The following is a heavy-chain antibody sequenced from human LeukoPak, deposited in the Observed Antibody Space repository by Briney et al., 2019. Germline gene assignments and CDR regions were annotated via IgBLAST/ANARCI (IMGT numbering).Heavy chain of an antibody. J-gene: IGHJ6*03. CDR2: ISYSANT. CDR1: GGSISSSSYY. V-gene: IGHV4-39*01. CDR3: ARGRRDGYSYYYMDV. Sequence: SETLSLICTVSGGSISSSSYYWGWIRQPPGKGLEWIGSISYSANTYYKSSLKSRVTISVDTSKNQFSLKLRSVTAADTAVYYCARGRRDGYSYYYMDVWGKGTTVTISS. D-gene: IGHD5-24*01.